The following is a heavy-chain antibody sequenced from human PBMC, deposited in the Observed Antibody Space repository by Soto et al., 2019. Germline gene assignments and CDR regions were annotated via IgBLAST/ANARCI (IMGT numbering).Heavy chain of an antibody. V-gene: IGHV1-46*01. J-gene: IGHJ5*02. D-gene: IGHD3-16*02. Sequence: PSVKVSCKAPADTFTSYYIHWVRQAPGHRXEWMGIINPNGGSTRFAQTFQGRITMTRDTSTSTAYMELRSLRSEDTAIYYCARSSAGVFGIIIEGSNRLAPWGQGSLVTVSS. CDR3: ARSSAGVFGIIIEGSNRLAP. CDR2: INPNGGST. CDR1: ADTFTSYY.